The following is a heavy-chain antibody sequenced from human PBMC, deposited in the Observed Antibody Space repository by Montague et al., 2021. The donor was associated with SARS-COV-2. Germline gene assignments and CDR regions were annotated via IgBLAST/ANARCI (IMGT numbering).Heavy chain of an antibody. V-gene: IGHV4-61*01. D-gene: IGHD3-22*01. CDR2: ISYSGST. CDR1: GASVRSGNSY. CDR3: ARGGGYYNYGLDV. J-gene: IGHJ6*02. Sequence: SDTLSLTCTVSGASVRSGNSYWNWIRQPPGKGLEWIGYISYSGSTNYSPSLKSRVTISVDTSKNPFSLKVTSVTAADTAVYYCARGGGYYNYGLDVWGPGTTVTVSS.